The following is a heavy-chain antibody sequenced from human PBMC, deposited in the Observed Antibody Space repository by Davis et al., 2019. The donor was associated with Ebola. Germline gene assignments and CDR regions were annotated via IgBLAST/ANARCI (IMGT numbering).Heavy chain of an antibody. CDR3: ARGQTERLRYFDWLLNNYYGMDV. Sequence: SVKVSCKASGGTFSSYAISWVRQAPGQGLEWMGGIIPIFGTANYAQKFQGRVTITADKSTSTAYMELSSLRSEETAVYYCARGQTERLRYFDWLLNNYYGMDVWGQGTTVTVSS. V-gene: IGHV1-69*06. CDR1: GGTFSSYA. CDR2: IIPIFGTA. D-gene: IGHD3-9*01. J-gene: IGHJ6*02.